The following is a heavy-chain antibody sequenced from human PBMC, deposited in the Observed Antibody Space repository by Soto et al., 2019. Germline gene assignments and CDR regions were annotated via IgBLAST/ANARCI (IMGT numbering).Heavy chain of an antibody. CDR2: INPNSGDT. CDR3: ATSRISIAVAGETEYYFDY. V-gene: IGHV1-2*04. D-gene: IGHD6-19*01. CDR1: GYIFTGYY. Sequence: ASVKVSCKASGYIFTGYYMHWVRQAPGQGLEWMGWINPNSGDTNYTQKFQGWVTMTRDTSISTAYMELSRLRSDDTAAYYCATSRISIAVAGETEYYFDYWG. J-gene: IGHJ4*01.